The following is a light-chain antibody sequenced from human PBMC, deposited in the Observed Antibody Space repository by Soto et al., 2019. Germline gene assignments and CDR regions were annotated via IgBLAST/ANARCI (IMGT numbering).Light chain of an antibody. V-gene: IGLV2-14*01. CDR3: STYTISSPDV. Sequence: QSVMTPPASESGSPGHSISISRTGTSSDVGGYSYVSCYQQHPGKAPELMIYEVSNRPSGVSNRFSVSKSGNTASITISGLQAEDEADYYCSTYTISSPDVFGTGTTVTVL. J-gene: IGLJ1*01. CDR2: EVS. CDR1: SSDVGGYSY.